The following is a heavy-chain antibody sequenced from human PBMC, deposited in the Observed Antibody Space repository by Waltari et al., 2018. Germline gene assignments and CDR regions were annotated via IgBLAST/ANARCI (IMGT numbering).Heavy chain of an antibody. V-gene: IGHV3-15*01. CDR3: AYRYSDNGK. CDR2: IRSNTDGGTT. CDR1: GFPFSSAW. D-gene: IGHD5-12*01. J-gene: IGHJ4*02. Sequence: EVQLVESGGGLAKPGESLRLSCAASGFPFSSAWLNWVRQAPGKGVEWVGRIRSNTDGGTTDYAAPVRGRFTISRDDSKNTLSLQMDSLKAEDTAVYYCAYRYSDNGKWGQGTLVTVSS.